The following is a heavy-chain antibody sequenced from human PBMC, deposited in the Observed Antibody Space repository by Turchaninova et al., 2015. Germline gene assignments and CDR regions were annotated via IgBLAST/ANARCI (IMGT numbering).Heavy chain of an antibody. CDR2: INNNTGTP. V-gene: IGHV7-4-1*02. CDR1: GNAFTRDA. D-gene: IGHD2-15*01. CDR3: AREGLLDCSGVNCYSFYH. J-gene: IGHJ4*02. Sequence: QVQLVQSGSELKKPGASVKVSFKASGNAFTRDALNWVRQAPGPGLEWTGWINNNTGTPTYAQGFIGRFVFSLDTSVSTAFLQISSLKAEDTAVYYCAREGLLDCSGVNCYSFYHWGQGTLVTVSS.